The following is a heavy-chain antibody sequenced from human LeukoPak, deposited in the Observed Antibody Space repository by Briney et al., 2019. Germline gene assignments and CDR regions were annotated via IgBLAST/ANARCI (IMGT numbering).Heavy chain of an antibody. D-gene: IGHD6-13*01. V-gene: IGHV3-21*04. CDR3: ARDLGYSSSWSFDY. CDR2: ISSSSYI. J-gene: IGHJ4*02. CDR1: GFTFSSYS. Sequence: GGSLRLSGAASGFTFSSYSMNWVRQAPGKGLEWVSSISSSSYIYYADSVKGRFTISRDNAKNSLYLQMNSLRAEDTAVYYYARDLGYSSSWSFDYWGQGTLVTVSS.